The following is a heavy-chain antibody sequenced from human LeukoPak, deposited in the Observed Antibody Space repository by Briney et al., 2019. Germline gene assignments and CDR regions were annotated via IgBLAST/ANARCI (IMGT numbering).Heavy chain of an antibody. J-gene: IGHJ6*03. CDR1: GFTFSSYW. D-gene: IGHD3-10*01. CDR2: IKQDGSEK. Sequence: GGSLRLSCAASGFTFSSYWMSWVRQAPGKGLEWVANIKQDGSEKYYVDSVKGRFTISRDNAKNSLYLQMNSLRAEDTAVYYCARVSFYSSGTDYMDVWGKGTTVTISS. CDR3: ARVSFYSSGTDYMDV. V-gene: IGHV3-7*01.